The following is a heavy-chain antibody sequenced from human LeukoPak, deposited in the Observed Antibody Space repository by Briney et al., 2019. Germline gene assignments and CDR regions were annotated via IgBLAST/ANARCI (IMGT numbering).Heavy chain of an antibody. Sequence: ASVKVSCKASGYTFTSYYMHWVRQAPGQGLEWMGIINPSGGSTSYAQKFQGRATMTRDTSTSTVYMELSSLRSEDTAVYYCARSSGRSPNRDYMDVWGKGTTVTISS. CDR3: ARSSGRSPNRDYMDV. D-gene: IGHD1-14*01. J-gene: IGHJ6*03. V-gene: IGHV1-46*01. CDR1: GYTFTSYY. CDR2: INPSGGST.